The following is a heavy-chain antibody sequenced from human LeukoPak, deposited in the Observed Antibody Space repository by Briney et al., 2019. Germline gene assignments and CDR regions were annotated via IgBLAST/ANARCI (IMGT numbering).Heavy chain of an antibody. Sequence: GGSLRLSCVASSFTFSNFAMSWVRQAPGKGLEWVSAIRAGADVAYYADSVKGRFTISRDNSKNTLYLQMNSLRAEDTAVYYCASLYDSSEIWFDPWGQGTLVTVSS. J-gene: IGHJ5*02. CDR3: ASLYDSSEIWFDP. CDR2: IRAGADVA. CDR1: SFTFSNFA. V-gene: IGHV3-23*01. D-gene: IGHD3-22*01.